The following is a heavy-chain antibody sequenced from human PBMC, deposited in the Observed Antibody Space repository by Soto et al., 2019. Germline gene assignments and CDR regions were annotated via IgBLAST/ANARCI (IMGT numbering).Heavy chain of an antibody. CDR1: GFTFSDYY. CDR2: ISSSGSII. CDR3: ARRKTGYDLDY. Sequence: QVQLVESGGGLVKPGGSLRLSCAASGFTFSDYYMSWIRQAPGKGPEWVSYISSSGSIIYHADSVKGRFTISRDNAKKSLYLEMNSLRAEDTAVYYCARRKTGYDLDYWGQGTLVTVSS. D-gene: IGHD3-9*01. J-gene: IGHJ4*02. V-gene: IGHV3-11*01.